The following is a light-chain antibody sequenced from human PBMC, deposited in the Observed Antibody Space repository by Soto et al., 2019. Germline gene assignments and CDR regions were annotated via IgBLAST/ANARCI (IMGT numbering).Light chain of an antibody. J-gene: IGKJ1*01. CDR1: QSISSY. CDR2: AAS. V-gene: IGKV1-39*01. CDR3: PPTYNPPST. Sequence: MTQSPAILPAPAPDTATITCRASQSISSYLNWYQQKPGKAPKRLIYAASSLQSGVPSRFSGSGTGADITPTNIRRRPENFSTYYLPPTYNPPSTFGQGTKVDIK.